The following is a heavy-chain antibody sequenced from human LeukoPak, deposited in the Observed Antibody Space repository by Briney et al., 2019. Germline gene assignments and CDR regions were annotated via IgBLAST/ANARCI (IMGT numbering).Heavy chain of an antibody. D-gene: IGHD3-9*01. CDR2: INHSGST. CDR3: ARGRDILTGYYVARKYYFDY. V-gene: IGHV4-34*01. J-gene: IGHJ4*02. Sequence: SETLSLTCAVYGGSFSGYYWSWIRQPPGKGLEWIGEINHSGSTNYNPSLKSRVTISVDTSKNQFSLKLSSVTAADTAVYYCARGRDILTGYYVARKYYFDYWGQETLVTVSS. CDR1: GGSFSGYY.